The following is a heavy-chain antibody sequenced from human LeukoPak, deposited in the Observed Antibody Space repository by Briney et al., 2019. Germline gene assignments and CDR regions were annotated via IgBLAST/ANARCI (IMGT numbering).Heavy chain of an antibody. CDR1: GFTFSSYG. D-gene: IGHD6-13*01. CDR2: IRYDGSNK. CDR3: AKDKIAAAGFAEYFQH. J-gene: IGHJ1*01. V-gene: IGHV3-30*02. Sequence: PGGSLRLSCAASGFTFSSYGMHWVRQAPGKGLEWVAFIRYDGSNKYYADSVKGRFTISRDNSKNTLYLQMNSLRAEDTAVYYCAKDKIAAAGFAEYFQHWGQGTLVTVSS.